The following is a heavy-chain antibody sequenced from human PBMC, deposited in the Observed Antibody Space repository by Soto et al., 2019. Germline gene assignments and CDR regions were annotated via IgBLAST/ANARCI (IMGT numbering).Heavy chain of an antibody. CDR2: ISAYNGNT. J-gene: IGHJ5*02. Sequence: ASVKVSCKASGYTFTSYGISWVRQAPGQGLEWMGWISAYNGNTNYAQKLQGRVTMTTDTSTSAAYMELRSLRSDDTAVYYCARAVAGTNWFDPWGQGTLVTVSS. V-gene: IGHV1-18*04. CDR3: ARAVAGTNWFDP. D-gene: IGHD6-19*01. CDR1: GYTFTSYG.